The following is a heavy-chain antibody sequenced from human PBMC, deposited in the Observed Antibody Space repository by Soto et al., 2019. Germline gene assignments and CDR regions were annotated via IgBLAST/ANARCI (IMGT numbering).Heavy chain of an antibody. J-gene: IGHJ5*02. Sequence: GASVKVSCKASGGTFSSYAISWVRQAPGQGLEWMGWIIAYNGNTKYAQKLQGRVTMTTDTSTSTAYMELRSLRSDDTAVYYCARDNPPFDPWGQGTLVTVSS. V-gene: IGHV1-18*01. CDR2: IIAYNGNT. CDR3: ARDNPPFDP. CDR1: GGTFSSYA.